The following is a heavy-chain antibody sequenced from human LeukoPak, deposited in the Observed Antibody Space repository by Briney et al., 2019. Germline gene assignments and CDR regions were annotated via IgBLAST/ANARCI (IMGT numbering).Heavy chain of an antibody. CDR2: INHSRST. CDR3: ARGLRVTIVLMVYGNWFDP. CDR1: GWSFSGYY. Sequence: PSETLFLTCADYGWSFSGYYWSWIRQPPGKGLEWIGEINHSRSTHYNPPLKSRVTIAVASSKTQFSLRLSSVTAADTAVYCWARGLRVTIVLMVYGNWFDPWGQGTLVTVSS. D-gene: IGHD2-8*01. J-gene: IGHJ5*02. V-gene: IGHV4-34*01.